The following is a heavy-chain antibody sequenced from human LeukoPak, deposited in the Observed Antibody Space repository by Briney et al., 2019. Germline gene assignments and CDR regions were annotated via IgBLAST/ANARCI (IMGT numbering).Heavy chain of an antibody. CDR1: GGSISSYY. V-gene: IGHV4-59*08. CDR3: ARHLYYYGSGSYYNYYYGMDV. D-gene: IGHD3-10*01. J-gene: IGHJ6*02. CDR2: IYYSGST. Sequence: SETLSLTCTVSGGSISSYYWSWIRQPPGKGLEWIGYIYYSGSTNYNPSLKSLVTISVNTSKNQFSLKLSSVTAADTAVYYCARHLYYYGSGSYYNYYYGMDVWGQGTTVTVSS.